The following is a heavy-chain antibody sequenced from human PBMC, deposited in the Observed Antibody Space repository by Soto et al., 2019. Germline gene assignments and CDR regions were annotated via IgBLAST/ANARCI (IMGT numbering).Heavy chain of an antibody. CDR1: GFTFSSYA. D-gene: IGHD5-18*01. Sequence: GGSLRLSCAASGFTFSSYAMSWVRQAPGKGLEWVSAISGSGGSTYYADSVKGRFTISRDNSKNTLYLQMNSLRAEDTAVYYCASWIQLWLQGDYYYYGMDVWGQGTTVTVSS. J-gene: IGHJ6*02. V-gene: IGHV3-23*01. CDR3: ASWIQLWLQGDYYYYGMDV. CDR2: ISGSGGST.